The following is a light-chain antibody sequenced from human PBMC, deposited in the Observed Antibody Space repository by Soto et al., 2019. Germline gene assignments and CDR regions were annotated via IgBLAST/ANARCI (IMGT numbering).Light chain of an antibody. CDR3: QQYSYYRT. V-gene: IGKV1-5*01. CDR2: DAS. Sequence: DIQMTQSPSILSVSVGDRVTITCRASQSISNSLAWYQQRPGTAPKLLIYDASTLENGVPSRFSGSGSGTEITLTISSLQPDDSATYYCQQYSYYRTFGQGTKVDIK. CDR1: QSISNS. J-gene: IGKJ1*01.